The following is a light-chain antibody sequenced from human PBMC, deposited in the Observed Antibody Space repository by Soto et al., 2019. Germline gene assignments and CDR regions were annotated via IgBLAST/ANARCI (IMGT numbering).Light chain of an antibody. CDR1: QSISDW. Sequence: EIHMTQSPLNQSPSLVTRVTITCRASQSISDWLAWYQQKPGKAPKLLIYKASSLESGVPARFSGSGSGTEFTLTISSLQPDDFATYYCQQYNGERVFGQGTKVDIK. CDR2: KAS. J-gene: IGKJ1*01. V-gene: IGKV1-5*03. CDR3: QQYNGERV.